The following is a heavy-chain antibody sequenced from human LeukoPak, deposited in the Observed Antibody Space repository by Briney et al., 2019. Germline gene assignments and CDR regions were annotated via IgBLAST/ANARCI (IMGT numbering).Heavy chain of an antibody. CDR1: GYTFTSYG. V-gene: IGHV1-18*01. D-gene: IGHD4-17*01. CDR3: ARSPYGDYVGCYYYYYGMDV. CDR2: ISAYNGNT. Sequence: ASVKVSCKASGYTFTSYGISWVRQAPGQGLEWMGWISAYNGNTNYAQKLQGRVTMTTDTSTSTAYMELRSLRSDDTAVYYCARSPYGDYVGCYYYYYGMDVWGQGTTVTVSS. J-gene: IGHJ6*02.